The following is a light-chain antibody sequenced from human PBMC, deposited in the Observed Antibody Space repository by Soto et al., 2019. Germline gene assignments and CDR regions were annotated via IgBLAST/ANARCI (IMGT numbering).Light chain of an antibody. J-gene: IGLJ2*01. CDR3: CSYAGSNTLV. CDR1: SSDVGDYNY. Sequence: QSALTQPPSASGSPGQSVTISCTGTSSDVGDYNYVSWYQHHPGKAPKLMIYEVSKRPSGVPDRFSGSKSGNTASLTVSGLQAEDEADYYCCSYAGSNTLVFGGGTKVTVL. CDR2: EVS. V-gene: IGLV2-8*01.